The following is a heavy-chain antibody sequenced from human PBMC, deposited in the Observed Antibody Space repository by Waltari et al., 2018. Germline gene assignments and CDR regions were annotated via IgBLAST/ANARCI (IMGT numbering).Heavy chain of an antibody. D-gene: IGHD1-1*01. J-gene: IGHJ6*02. Sequence: QVQLQESGPGLVKPSETLSLTCTVSGGSISSHYWSWIRQPPGKGLEWIGYIYYSGSTYYNPSLKSRVTISVDTSKNQFSLKLSSVTAADTAVYYCARDPKGATTGLYYYYGMDVWGQGTTVTVSS. V-gene: IGHV4-59*11. CDR3: ARDPKGATTGLYYYYGMDV. CDR1: GGSISSHY. CDR2: IYYSGST.